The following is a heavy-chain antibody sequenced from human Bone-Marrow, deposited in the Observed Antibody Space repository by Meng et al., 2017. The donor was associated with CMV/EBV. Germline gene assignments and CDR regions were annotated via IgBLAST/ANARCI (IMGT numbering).Heavy chain of an antibody. J-gene: IGHJ4*02. CDR3: TRHGGYDSSGYYVH. CDR1: GFTFSGSA. CDR2: IRSKANSYAT. V-gene: IGHV3-73*01. Sequence: GESLKISCAASGFTFSGSAMHWVRQASGKGLEWVGRIRSKANSYATAYAASVKGRFTISRDDSKNTAYLQMNSLKTEDTAVYYCTRHGGYDSSGYYVHWGQGKLVNVSS. D-gene: IGHD3-22*01.